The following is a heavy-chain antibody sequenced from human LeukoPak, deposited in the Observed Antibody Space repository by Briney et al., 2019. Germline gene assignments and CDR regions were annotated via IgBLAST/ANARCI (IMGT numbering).Heavy chain of an antibody. CDR3: ARDDSSGPRSYYYYYYGMDV. D-gene: IGHD3-22*01. V-gene: IGHV1-18*01. J-gene: IGHJ6*02. CDR1: GYTFTSYG. CDR2: ISAYNGNT. Sequence: ASVKVSCKASGYTFTSYGISWVRQAPGQGLEWMGWISAYNGNTNYAQKLQGRVTMTTDTSTSTAYMELRSLRSDDTAVYYCARDDSSGPRSYYYYYYGMDVWGQGTTVTASS.